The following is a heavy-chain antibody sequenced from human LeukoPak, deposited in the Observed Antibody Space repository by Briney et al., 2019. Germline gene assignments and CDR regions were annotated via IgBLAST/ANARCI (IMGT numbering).Heavy chain of an antibody. V-gene: IGHV1-18*01. J-gene: IGHJ4*02. Sequence: ASVKVSCKPSRYTFTRFGISWVRQAPGQGLAWMGWISAYNGNTHYAQKLQGRVTMTTDTSTNTAYMELRSLRSDDTAVYYCARGPYCSGDTCYSQFFDYWGQGTLVTVSS. CDR2: ISAYNGNT. CDR1: RYTFTRFG. CDR3: ARGPYCSGDTCYSQFFDY. D-gene: IGHD2-15*01.